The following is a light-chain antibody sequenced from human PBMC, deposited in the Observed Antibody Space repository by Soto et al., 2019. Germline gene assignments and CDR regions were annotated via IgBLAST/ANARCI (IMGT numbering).Light chain of an antibody. CDR2: GAS. V-gene: IGKV3-20*01. J-gene: IGKJ1*01. CDR1: ESVGDY. CDR3: QQYGSSSWT. Sequence: PGARATLSCWASESVGDYLAWYQQKPGQAPRLLIYGASSRATGIPDRFSGSGSGTDFTLTISRLEPEDFAVYYCQQYGSSSWTFGQGTKVDIK.